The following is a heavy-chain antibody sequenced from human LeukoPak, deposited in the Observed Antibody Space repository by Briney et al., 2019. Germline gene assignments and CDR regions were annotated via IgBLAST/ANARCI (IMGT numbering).Heavy chain of an antibody. CDR1: GGTFSSYA. CDR2: IIPILGIA. D-gene: IGHD3-10*01. Sequence: VASVKVSCKASGGTFSSYAISWVRQAPGQGLEWMGRIIPILGIANYAQKFQGRVTITADKSTSTAYMELSSLRSEDTAVYYCAGERRSVSGRDFDYWGQGTLVTVSS. J-gene: IGHJ4*02. V-gene: IGHV1-69*04. CDR3: AGERRSVSGRDFDY.